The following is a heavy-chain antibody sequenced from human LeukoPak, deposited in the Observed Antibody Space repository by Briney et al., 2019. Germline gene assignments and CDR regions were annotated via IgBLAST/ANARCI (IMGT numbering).Heavy chain of an antibody. CDR3: TTDSSSWLGAFDY. Sequence: GGSLRLSCAASGFTFSNAWMSWVRQAPGKGLEWVGRIKSKTDGGTTDYAAPVKGRFTISRDDSKNTLYLQMNSLKTEDTAVYYCTTDSSSWLGAFDYWGQGTLVTVSS. CDR1: GFTFSNAW. J-gene: IGHJ4*02. D-gene: IGHD6-13*01. V-gene: IGHV3-15*01. CDR2: IKSKTDGGTT.